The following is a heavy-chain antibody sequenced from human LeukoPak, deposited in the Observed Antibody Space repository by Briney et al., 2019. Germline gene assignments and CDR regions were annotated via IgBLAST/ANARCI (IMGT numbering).Heavy chain of an antibody. J-gene: IGHJ5*02. Sequence: ASVKVSCKASGHTFTSYGISWVRQAPGQGLEWMGWISAYNGNTNYAQKLQGRVTMTTDTSTSTAYMELRSLRSDDTAVYYCARDCSSTSCLGGRFDPWGQGTLVTVSS. D-gene: IGHD2-2*01. CDR1: GHTFTSYG. V-gene: IGHV1-18*01. CDR3: ARDCSSTSCLGGRFDP. CDR2: ISAYNGNT.